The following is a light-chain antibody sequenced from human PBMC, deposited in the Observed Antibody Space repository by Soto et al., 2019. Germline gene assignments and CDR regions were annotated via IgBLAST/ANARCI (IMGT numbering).Light chain of an antibody. CDR3: QPYNNWPRT. V-gene: IGKV3-15*01. J-gene: IGKJ1*01. Sequence: EIVMTQSPATLSVSPGERATLSCRASQNISRKLAWYQQKPGQAPRLLIYGASTRATGIPARFSGSGSGTEFTLTISSLQAEDFAVYYCQPYNNWPRTFGQGTKVDIK. CDR2: GAS. CDR1: QNISRK.